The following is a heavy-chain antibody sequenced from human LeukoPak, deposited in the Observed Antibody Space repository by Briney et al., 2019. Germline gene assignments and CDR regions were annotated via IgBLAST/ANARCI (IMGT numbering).Heavy chain of an antibody. J-gene: IGHJ4*02. D-gene: IGHD6-19*01. CDR3: AKDGDSIAVAGHFDY. CDR1: GFTFSSHA. Sequence: GGSLRLSCAASGFTFSSHAMGWVRQAPGKGLEWVSGISASGGSTYYADSVKGRFTISRDNSKNTLYLQMNSLRAEDTALYYCAKDGDSIAVAGHFDYRGQGTLVTVSS. V-gene: IGHV3-23*01. CDR2: ISASGGST.